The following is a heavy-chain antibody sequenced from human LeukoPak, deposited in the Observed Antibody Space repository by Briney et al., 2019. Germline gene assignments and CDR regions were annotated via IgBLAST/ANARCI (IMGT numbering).Heavy chain of an antibody. Sequence: PGGSLRLPCAASGFTFSSYAMSWVRQAPGKGLEWVSTISGSGGAGTYYADSVKGRFTISRDNSKNTLYLPMNSLRAEDTAVYYCVKDRGGSPFYGMDVWGQGTTVTVSS. J-gene: IGHJ6*02. CDR2: ISGSGGAGT. CDR3: VKDRGGSPFYGMDV. CDR1: GFTFSSYA. V-gene: IGHV3-23*01. D-gene: IGHD1-26*01.